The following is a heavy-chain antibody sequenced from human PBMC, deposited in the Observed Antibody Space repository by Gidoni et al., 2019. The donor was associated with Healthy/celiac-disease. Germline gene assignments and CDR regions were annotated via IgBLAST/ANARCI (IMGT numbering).Heavy chain of an antibody. V-gene: IGHV1-8*01. J-gene: IGHJ5*02. CDR2: MNHNSSNT. D-gene: IGHD3-10*01. CDR1: GYTCPSYD. Sequence: QAQLVQSGAEVKKPGASVKVSCKASGYTCPSYDINWVRRATVQGLEWMGWMNHNSSNTGYADQCQDRVTMTSNTSISTSYIELSSLRSEDTDVYYCARGMVSGIDWGFDPWGQGTLVTVSS. CDR3: ARGMVSGIDWGFDP.